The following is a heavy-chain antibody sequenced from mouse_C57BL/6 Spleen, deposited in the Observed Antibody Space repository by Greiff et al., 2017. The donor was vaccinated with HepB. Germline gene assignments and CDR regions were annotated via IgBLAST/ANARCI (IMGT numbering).Heavy chain of an antibody. CDR2: INPSNGGT. Sequence: QVHVKQPGTELVKPGASVKLSCKASGYTFTSYWMHWVKQRPGQGLEWIGNINPSNGGTNYNEKFKSKATLTVDKSSSTAYMQLSSLTSEDSAVYYCARGGFRGGNYFDYWGQGTTLTVSS. CDR1: GYTFTSYW. J-gene: IGHJ2*01. V-gene: IGHV1-53*01. CDR3: ARGGFRGGNYFDY.